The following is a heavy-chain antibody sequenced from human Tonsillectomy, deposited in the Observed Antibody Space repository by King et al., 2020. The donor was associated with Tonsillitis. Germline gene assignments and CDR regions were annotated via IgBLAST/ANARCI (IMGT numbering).Heavy chain of an antibody. V-gene: IGHV4-39*01. CDR2: IYYVGGTT. CDR1: GDSLSSGVYF. J-gene: IGHJ4*02. D-gene: IGHD6-19*01. CDR3: ARHFGSVAVAGRFDF. Sequence: QLRESGPGLVKPSETLSLTCTVSGDSLSSGVYFWAWIRQPPGKGLEWIGSIYYVGGTTHYNPSLKSRVSISIDTAKNHFSLKLRSVTATDTAVYYCARHFGSVAVAGRFDFWGQGTLVTVSS.